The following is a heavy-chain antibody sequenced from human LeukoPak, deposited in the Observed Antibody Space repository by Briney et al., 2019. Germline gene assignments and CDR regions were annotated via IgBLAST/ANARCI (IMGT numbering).Heavy chain of an antibody. CDR3: AADRYDSSGYYHFDY. Sequence: SVKVSCKASGFTFTSSAMQWVRQARGQRLEWIGWIVVGSGNTNYAQKFQERVTVTRDMSTSTAYMELSSLRSEDTAVYYCAADRYDSSGYYHFDYWGQGTLVTVSS. V-gene: IGHV1-58*02. CDR1: GFTFTSSA. J-gene: IGHJ4*02. CDR2: IVVGSGNT. D-gene: IGHD3-22*01.